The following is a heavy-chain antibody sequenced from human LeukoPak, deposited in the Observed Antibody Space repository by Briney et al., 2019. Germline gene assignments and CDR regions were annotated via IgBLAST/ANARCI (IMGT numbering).Heavy chain of an antibody. D-gene: IGHD2-2*01. V-gene: IGHV1-18*01. CDR1: GYTFTRYG. Sequence: ASVKVSCKTSGYTFTRYGISWVRQAPGQGLEWMGWISAYEVNTKYAQKVQGRVSMTTDTSTSTAYMELRSLRSDDTAVYYCARDNAIIPAEIADYWGQGTQVTVSS. J-gene: IGHJ4*02. CDR3: ARDNAIIPAEIADY. CDR2: ISAYEVNT.